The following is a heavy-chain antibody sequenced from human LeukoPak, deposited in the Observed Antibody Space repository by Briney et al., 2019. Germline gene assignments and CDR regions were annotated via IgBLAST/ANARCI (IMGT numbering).Heavy chain of an antibody. J-gene: IGHJ6*03. CDR3: ARRGTGTYYYYYYYMDV. Sequence: GGSLRLSCAASGFTFDDYGMSWVRQAPGKGLEWVSGINWNGGSTGYADSVKGRFTISRDNAKNSLYLQMNSLRAGDTALYYCARRGTGTYYYYYYYMDVWGKGTTVTVSS. V-gene: IGHV3-20*04. D-gene: IGHD1-7*01. CDR1: GFTFDDYG. CDR2: INWNGGST.